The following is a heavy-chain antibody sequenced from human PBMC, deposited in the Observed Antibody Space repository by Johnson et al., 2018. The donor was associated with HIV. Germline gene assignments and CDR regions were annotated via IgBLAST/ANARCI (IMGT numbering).Heavy chain of an antibody. CDR2: ISGSGRTI. CDR1: GFTFSDYY. CDR3: ARGLWLTPYVLDV. V-gene: IGHV3-11*04. J-gene: IGHJ3*01. Sequence: QVQLVESGGGLVQPGGSLRLSCAASGFTFSDYYMSWIRQAPGKGLEWVSYISGSGRTIYYADSLKGRFTISRDNAKNSLYLQMNSLRAEDTAVYYCARGLWLTPYVLDVWGQVTMVTVSS. D-gene: IGHD6-19*01.